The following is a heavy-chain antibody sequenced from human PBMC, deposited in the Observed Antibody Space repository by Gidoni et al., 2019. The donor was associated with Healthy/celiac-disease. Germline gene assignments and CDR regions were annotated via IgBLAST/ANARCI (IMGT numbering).Heavy chain of an antibody. CDR1: GDSVSSTSAA. Sequence: QVQLQHSGPGLVKPSQTLSLTCAISGDSVSSTSAAWNGIRKSPSRGLEWLGRTYSRSKLYNDYAVSVKSRITINPDTSKNQFSLQLNSVTPEDTAVYYCARENGYIQGYFDYWGQGTLVTVSS. V-gene: IGHV6-1*01. J-gene: IGHJ4*02. D-gene: IGHD6-25*01. CDR2: TYSRSKLYN. CDR3: ARENGYIQGYFDY.